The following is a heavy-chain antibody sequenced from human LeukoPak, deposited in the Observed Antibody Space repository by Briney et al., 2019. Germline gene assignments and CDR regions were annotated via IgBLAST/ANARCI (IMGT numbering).Heavy chain of an antibody. Sequence: PGGSLRLSCAASGFTFSTSGMTWVRQAPGKGLDWVSIISGSGGTPYYTDSVKGRFTISRDNSKNTLYLQMNSLGAEDTAVYYCAKTRGISISGVVPLCDYWGQGTLVTVSS. J-gene: IGHJ4*02. CDR1: GFTFSTSG. CDR2: ISGSGGTP. V-gene: IGHV3-23*01. D-gene: IGHD3-3*01. CDR3: AKTRGISISGVVPLCDY.